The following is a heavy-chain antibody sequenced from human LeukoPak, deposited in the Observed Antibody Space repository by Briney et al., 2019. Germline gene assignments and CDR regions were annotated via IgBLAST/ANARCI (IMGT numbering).Heavy chain of an antibody. V-gene: IGHV4-34*01. CDR1: GGSFSGYY. CDR3: ARPRYGSGSPDS. CDR2: INHSGST. Sequence: SETLFLTCAAYGGSFSGYYWSWIRQPPGKGLHWIGDINHSGSTTSNPSLNNRVTISVDTSKNQFSLKLTSVTAADTAVYYCARPRYGSGSPDSWGQGTLVTVSS. D-gene: IGHD3-10*01. J-gene: IGHJ4*02.